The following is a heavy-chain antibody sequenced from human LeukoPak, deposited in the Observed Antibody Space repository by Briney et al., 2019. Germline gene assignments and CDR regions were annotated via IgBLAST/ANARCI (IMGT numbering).Heavy chain of an antibody. CDR3: ARSSGTGTFSY. CDR1: GDSTSRSTYY. Sequence: SSETLSLTCTVSGDSTSRSTYYWAWIRQPPGKGLEWIGSVYYGRSPYFNPSLESRATISVDTSKNHFSLKMSSVTAADTAVYYCARSSGTGTFSYWGQGTLVTVSS. J-gene: IGHJ4*02. D-gene: IGHD6-25*01. V-gene: IGHV4-39*02. CDR2: VYYGRSP.